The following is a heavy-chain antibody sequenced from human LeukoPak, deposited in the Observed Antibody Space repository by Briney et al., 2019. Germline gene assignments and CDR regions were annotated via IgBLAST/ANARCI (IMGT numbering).Heavy chain of an antibody. CDR3: ARAGGCSSTSCHYYFDY. D-gene: IGHD2-2*01. Sequence: ASVKVSCKASGYTFTGYYMHWVRQAPGQGLESMGWINPNSGGTNYAQKFQGRVTMTRDTSISTAYMELSRLRSDDTAVYYCARAGGCSSTSCHYYFDYWGQGTLVTVSS. CDR1: GYTFTGYY. CDR2: INPNSGGT. J-gene: IGHJ4*02. V-gene: IGHV1-2*02.